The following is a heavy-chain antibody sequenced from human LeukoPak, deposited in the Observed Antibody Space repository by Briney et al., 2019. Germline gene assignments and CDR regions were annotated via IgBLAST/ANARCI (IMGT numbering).Heavy chain of an antibody. CDR3: ARDLTVVTPYYFDY. J-gene: IGHJ4*02. CDR1: GFTFSSYE. Sequence: GGSLRLSCAASGFTFSSYEMNWVRQAPGKGLEWVSYISSSGSTIYYADSVEGRFTISRDNAKNSLYLQMNSLRAEDTAVYYCARDLTVVTPYYFDYWGQGTLVTVSS. V-gene: IGHV3-48*03. CDR2: ISSSGSTI. D-gene: IGHD4-23*01.